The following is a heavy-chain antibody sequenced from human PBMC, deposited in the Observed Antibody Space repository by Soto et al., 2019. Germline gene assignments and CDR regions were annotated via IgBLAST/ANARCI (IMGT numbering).Heavy chain of an antibody. CDR1: GGSFSGYY. CDR2: INHSGST. CDR3: ARGWRFIPAAISDYGMDV. V-gene: IGHV4-34*01. Sequence: SETLSLTCAVYGGSFSGYYWSWIRQPPGKGLEWIGEINHSGSTNYNPSLKSRVTISVDTSKNQFSLKLSSVTAADTAVYYCARGWRFIPAAISDYGMDVCCQGTTVTVSS. J-gene: IGHJ6*02. D-gene: IGHD2-2*02.